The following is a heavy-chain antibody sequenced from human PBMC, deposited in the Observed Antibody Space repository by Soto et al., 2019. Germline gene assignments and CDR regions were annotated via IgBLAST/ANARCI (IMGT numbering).Heavy chain of an antibody. CDR3: ARDRDSWLTGDLLGAFDI. V-gene: IGHV1-18*01. Sequence: QVQLVQSGAEVKKPGASVKVSCKASGYTFTSYGISWVRQAPGQGLEWMGWISAYNGNTNYAQKLQGRVTMTTDTSTRTAYMELRRLRSDDTAVYYCARDRDSWLTGDLLGAFDIWGQGTMVTVSS. CDR1: GYTFTSYG. D-gene: IGHD7-27*01. J-gene: IGHJ3*02. CDR2: ISAYNGNT.